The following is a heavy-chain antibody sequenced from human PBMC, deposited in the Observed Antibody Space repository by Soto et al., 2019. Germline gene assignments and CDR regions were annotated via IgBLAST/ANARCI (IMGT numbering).Heavy chain of an antibody. J-gene: IGHJ3*01. Sequence: PSETLSLTCTVSGGSINSGDYYWSWIRQPPGKGLEWIGYISYSGSTYHNPSLKSRINISVDTSKNQFSLKLNSLTAADTAVYYCATVPTYYYDRSGYANAFDVWGHGTMVT. V-gene: IGHV4-30-4*01. CDR3: ATVPTYYYDRSGYANAFDV. CDR1: GGSINSGDYY. D-gene: IGHD3-22*01. CDR2: ISYSGST.